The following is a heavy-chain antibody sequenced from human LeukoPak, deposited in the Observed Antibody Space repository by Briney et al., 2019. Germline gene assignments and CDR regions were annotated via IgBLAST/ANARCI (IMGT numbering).Heavy chain of an antibody. V-gene: IGHV4-59*01. CDR1: GGSMRSYY. CDR2: IYYSGST. D-gene: IGHD2-15*01. CDR3: ARGGGSRSYFDY. Sequence: SETLSLTCTVSGGSMRSYYWSWIRQPPGKGLEWIGYIYYSGSTNYNPSLKSRVTISVDTSKNQFSLKLSSVTAADTAVYYCARGGGSRSYFDYWGQGTLVTVSS. J-gene: IGHJ4*02.